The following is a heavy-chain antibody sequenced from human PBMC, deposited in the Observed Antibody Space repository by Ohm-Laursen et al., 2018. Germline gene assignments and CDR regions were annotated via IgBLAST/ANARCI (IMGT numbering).Heavy chain of an antibody. Sequence: SLRLSCAASGFTFSSYAMSWVRQAPGKRLEWVSAISGSGGSTYYADSVEGRFTISRDNSKNTLYLQMNSLRAEDTAVYYCATFYNHAGSGWGRPCDHWGQGTLVTVSA. D-gene: IGHD3-22*01. J-gene: IGHJ4*02. V-gene: IGHV3-23*01. CDR2: ISGSGGST. CDR1: GFTFSSYA. CDR3: ATFYNHAGSGWGRPCDH.